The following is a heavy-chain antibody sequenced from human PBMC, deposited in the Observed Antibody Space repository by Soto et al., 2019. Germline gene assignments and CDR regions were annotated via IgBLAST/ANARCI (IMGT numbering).Heavy chain of an antibody. D-gene: IGHD6-19*01. CDR2: AYHNGLT. J-gene: IGHJ4*02. Sequence: QVQLQEAGPGLVKPSGTLSLTCAVSGDYVTSNVWWSWVRQPPGKGLEWIGEAYHNGLTDYNPSLKSRVTMSVDTSKNVFSLKLTSLTAADTAIYYCARDAAVPGESDRFDYCGQGTLVAVSS. CDR3: ARDAAVPGESDRFDY. V-gene: IGHV4-4*02. CDR1: GDYVTSNVW.